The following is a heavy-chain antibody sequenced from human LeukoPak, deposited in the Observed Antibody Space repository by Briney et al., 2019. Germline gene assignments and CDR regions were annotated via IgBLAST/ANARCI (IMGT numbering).Heavy chain of an antibody. Sequence: SEALSLTCAVYGGSFSGYFWSWIRQPPGKGLEWNGEIIHSGSTNYNPPLKSRVTISVDTSKNQFSLKLSSVTAADTAVYYGARGHTSSRLDYWGQGTLVTVSS. V-gene: IGHV4-34*01. CDR1: GGSFSGYF. CDR2: IIHSGST. D-gene: IGHD6-13*01. J-gene: IGHJ4*02. CDR3: ARGHTSSRLDY.